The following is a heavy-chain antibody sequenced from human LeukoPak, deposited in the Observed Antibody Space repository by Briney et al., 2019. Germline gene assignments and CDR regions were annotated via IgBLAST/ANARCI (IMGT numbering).Heavy chain of an antibody. CDR1: GFTFRSYA. V-gene: IGHV3-30-3*01. CDR2: ISYDGRNK. CDR3: ARGGTDYSNRYYFDY. J-gene: IGHJ4*02. Sequence: GRSLRLSCAASGFTFRSYAMHWVRQAPDKGLEGVAVISYDGRNKYYADSVKGRFTISRDNSKNTLYLQMNSLRAEDAAVYYCARGGTDYSNRYYFDYWGQGTLVTISS. D-gene: IGHD4-11*01.